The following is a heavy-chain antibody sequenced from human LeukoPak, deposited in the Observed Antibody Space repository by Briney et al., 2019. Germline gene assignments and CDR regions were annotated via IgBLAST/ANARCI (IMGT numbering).Heavy chain of an antibody. D-gene: IGHD4-23*01. CDR2: IGRYGGDI. V-gene: IGHV3-23*01. Sequence: GGSLRLPCAASGFTFSSYAMTWVRQAPGEGLEWVSVIGRYGGDIHYADSVEGRFTISRDNSKNTLYLQMNSLRVEDTAIYYCAKYAPPTTVVTRFFDSWGQGTLVTVSS. CDR1: GFTFSSYA. J-gene: IGHJ4*02. CDR3: AKYAPPTTVVTRFFDS.